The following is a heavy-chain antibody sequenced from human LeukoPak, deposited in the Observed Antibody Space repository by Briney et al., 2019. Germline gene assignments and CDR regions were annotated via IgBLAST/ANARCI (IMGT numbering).Heavy chain of an antibody. CDR2: ISSNGDNT. J-gene: IGHJ4*02. V-gene: IGHV3-64D*06. CDR3: VRGTGY. Sequence: GGSLRLSCSVSGFTFSTYVMHWVPQAPGKGREYVSAISSNGDNTYYADSVKGRFTISRDNSKNTLYLQMSSLRADDTAVYYCVRGTGYWGQGTLVTVSS. CDR1: GFTFSTYV.